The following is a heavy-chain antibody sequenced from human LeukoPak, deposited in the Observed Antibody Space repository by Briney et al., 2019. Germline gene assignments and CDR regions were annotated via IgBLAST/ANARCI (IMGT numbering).Heavy chain of an antibody. D-gene: IGHD6-19*01. J-gene: IGHJ4*02. V-gene: IGHV1-18*01. Sequence: ASVKVSCKASGYTFTSYGISRVRQAPGQGLEWMGWISAYNSNTNYAQKKLQGRVTTTTDTSTSTAYMELRSLRSDDTAVYYCARDLRRDTSGWNSQAVLDYWGQGTLVTVSS. CDR1: GYTFTSYG. CDR2: ISAYNSNT. CDR3: ARDLRRDTSGWNSQAVLDY.